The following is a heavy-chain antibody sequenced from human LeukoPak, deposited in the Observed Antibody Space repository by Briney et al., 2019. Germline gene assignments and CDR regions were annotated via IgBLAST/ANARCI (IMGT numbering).Heavy chain of an antibody. CDR2: IYPDDSDT. CDR1: GYTFTNYW. V-gene: IGHV5-51*01. J-gene: IGHJ4*02. Sequence: GESLKISCKASGYTFTNYWMGWVRQMPGKGLEYMGIIYPDDSDTRYSPSFKGQVTISADKSINTAYLQWNSLKASDTAMHYCVRRDFDYWGQGTLVTVSS. CDR3: VRRDFDY.